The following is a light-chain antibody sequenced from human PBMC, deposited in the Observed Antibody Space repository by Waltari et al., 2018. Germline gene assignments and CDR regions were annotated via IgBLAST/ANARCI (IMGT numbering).Light chain of an antibody. Sequence: EVVVTQSPLSLPVTLGRAASISCRSSQSLVHRDGNTHLTWFQQRPGQSPRRLIYRVSKRDSGVPERFSGSGSGTDFTLKISRVEAEDLGVYYCMQGTHLPYTFGQGTKLDI. J-gene: IGKJ2*01. V-gene: IGKV2-30*02. CDR2: RVS. CDR3: MQGTHLPYT. CDR1: QSLVHRDGNTH.